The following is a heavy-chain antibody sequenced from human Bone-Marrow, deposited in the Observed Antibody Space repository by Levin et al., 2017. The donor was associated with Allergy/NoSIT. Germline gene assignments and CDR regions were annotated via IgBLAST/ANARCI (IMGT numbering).Heavy chain of an antibody. CDR1: GGSISTHY. CDR2: IFISGST. CDR3: TLDHGDYGWFDP. V-gene: IGHV4-4*07. D-gene: IGHD4-17*01. Sequence: SETLSLTCTVSGGSISTHYCTWIRQPAGKGLEWIGRIFISGSTNFNPSLKSRVTMSLDTSKNQFSLNLHSVTAADTAVYYCTLDHGDYGWFDPWGPGTLVTVSS. J-gene: IGHJ5*02.